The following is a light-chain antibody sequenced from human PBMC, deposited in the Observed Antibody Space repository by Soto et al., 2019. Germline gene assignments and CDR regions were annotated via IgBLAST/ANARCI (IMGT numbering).Light chain of an antibody. CDR3: QQRHNWPIT. J-gene: IGKJ5*01. V-gene: IGKV3-11*01. CDR2: DAS. CDR1: QSVSSY. Sequence: EIVLTQPPATLSLSPGERATLSCRASQSVSSYLAWYQQKPGQAPRLLIYDASNRATGIPARFSGSGSGTDFTLTISGLEPADLGVYYCQQRHNWPITFGQGTRLEIK.